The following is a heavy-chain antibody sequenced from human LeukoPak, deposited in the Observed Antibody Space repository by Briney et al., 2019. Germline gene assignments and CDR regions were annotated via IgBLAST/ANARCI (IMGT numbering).Heavy chain of an antibody. CDR3: ARRPQLRYFDWLTSPTFEY. V-gene: IGHV1-2*02. CDR1: GYTFTGYY. Sequence: ASVKVSCKASGYTFTGYYMHWVRQAPGQGLEWMGWINPNSGGTNYAQKFQGRVTMTRDTSISTAYKELSRLRPDDTAVYYCARRPQLRYFDWLTSPTFEYWGQGTLVTVSS. J-gene: IGHJ4*02. CDR2: INPNSGGT. D-gene: IGHD3-9*01.